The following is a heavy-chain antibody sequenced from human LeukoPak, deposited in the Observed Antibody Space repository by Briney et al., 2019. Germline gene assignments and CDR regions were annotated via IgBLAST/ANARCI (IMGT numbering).Heavy chain of an antibody. D-gene: IGHD2-2*01. CDR3: ARGRRQLSPGDAFDI. Sequence: ASVKVSCKASGYTFSSYDIHWVRQAPGQRLEWMGWINAGNGDTKYSQKFQGKVTITRDTSASTDYMELSSLRSEDTAVYYCARGRRQLSPGDAFDIWGQGTMVTVSS. J-gene: IGHJ3*02. V-gene: IGHV1-3*01. CDR1: GYTFSSYD. CDR2: INAGNGDT.